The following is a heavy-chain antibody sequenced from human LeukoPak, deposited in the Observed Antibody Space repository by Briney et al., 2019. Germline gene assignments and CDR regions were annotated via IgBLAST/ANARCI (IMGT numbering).Heavy chain of an antibody. CDR3: ARAWGYGSGSPTDY. Sequence: ASVKVSCKASGYTFTSYYMHWVRQAPGQGLEWMGWINPNSGGTNYAQKFQGRVTMTRDTSISTAYMELSRLRSDDTAVYYCARAWGYGSGSPTDYWGQGTLDTVSS. D-gene: IGHD3-10*01. CDR1: GYTFTSYY. V-gene: IGHV1-2*02. J-gene: IGHJ4*02. CDR2: INPNSGGT.